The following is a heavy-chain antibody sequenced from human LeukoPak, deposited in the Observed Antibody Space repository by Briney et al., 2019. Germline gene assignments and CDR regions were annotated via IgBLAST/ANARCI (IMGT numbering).Heavy chain of an antibody. CDR3: ARGDANSPGWFDP. Sequence: GGSLRLSCAASGFTVSSNYMSWVRQSPGKALEWVSNIYRGGSTYYADSVKGRFTISRDTSNNTLYLQMNSLRAEDTAVYYCARGDANSPGWFDPWGQGTLVTVSS. J-gene: IGHJ5*02. D-gene: IGHD5-18*01. V-gene: IGHV3-53*01. CDR1: GFTVSSNY. CDR2: IYRGGST.